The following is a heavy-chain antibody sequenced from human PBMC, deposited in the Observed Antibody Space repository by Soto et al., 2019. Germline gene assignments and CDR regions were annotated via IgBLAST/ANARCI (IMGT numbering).Heavy chain of an antibody. CDR3: ARGYYDFWSGYYISPYGMDV. V-gene: IGHV3-7*03. CDR1: GFTFSNSW. CDR2: MNQDGSEK. D-gene: IGHD3-3*01. Sequence: PGGSLRLSCAASGFTFSNSWMTWVRQAPGKGLEWVANMNQDGSEKYYEDSVKGRFTISRDNAKNSLSLQMNSLRAEDTAVYYCARGYYDFWSGYYISPYGMDVWGQGTTVTVSS. J-gene: IGHJ6*02.